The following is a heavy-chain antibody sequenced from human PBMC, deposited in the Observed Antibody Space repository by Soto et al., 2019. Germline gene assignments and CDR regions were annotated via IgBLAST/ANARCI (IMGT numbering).Heavy chain of an antibody. Sequence: AETLSLTCTVSGGSISSSIYYCGWIREPPGKGLEWIGSIYYSGITYYNPSLKSRVTISVDTSKNQFSLKLSSVTAADTAVYYCARMEGFYGMEVWGQGTTVTLSS. V-gene: IGHV4-39*01. J-gene: IGHJ6*01. D-gene: IGHD1-1*01. CDR2: IYYSGIT. CDR3: ARMEGFYGMEV. CDR1: GGSISSSIYY.